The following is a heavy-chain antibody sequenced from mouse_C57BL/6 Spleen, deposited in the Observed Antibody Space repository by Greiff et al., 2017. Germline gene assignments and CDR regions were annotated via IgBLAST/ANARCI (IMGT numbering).Heavy chain of an antibody. D-gene: IGHD2-3*01. CDR1: GFTFSDYY. V-gene: IGHV5-12*01. Sequence: EVKLMESGGGLVRPGGSLKLSCAASGFTFSDYYMYWVRQTPEKRLEWVAYISNGGGSTYYPDTVKGRFTISRDNAKNTLYLQMSRLKSEDTAMYYCARRGYDALYLDYWGQGTTLTVSS. CDR2: ISNGGGST. J-gene: IGHJ2*01. CDR3: ARRGYDALYLDY.